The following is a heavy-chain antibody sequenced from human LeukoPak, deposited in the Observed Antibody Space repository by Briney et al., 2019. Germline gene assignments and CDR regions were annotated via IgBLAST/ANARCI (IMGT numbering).Heavy chain of an antibody. J-gene: IGHJ4*02. Sequence: SETLSLTCTVSGGSISSYYWSWIRQPAGKGLEWIGRIYTSGSTNYNPSLKSRVTISVDTSKNQFSLKLSSVTAADTAVYYCARRETAAGSYYFDYWGQGTLVTVSS. CDR1: GGSISSYY. CDR3: ARRETAAGSYYFDY. V-gene: IGHV4-4*07. CDR2: IYTSGST. D-gene: IGHD6-13*01.